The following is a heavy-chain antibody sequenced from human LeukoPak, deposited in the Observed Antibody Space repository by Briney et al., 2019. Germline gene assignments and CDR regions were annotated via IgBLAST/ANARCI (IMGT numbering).Heavy chain of an antibody. J-gene: IGHJ4*02. V-gene: IGHV3-30-3*01. CDR1: GFTFSSYA. Sequence: PGRSLRLSCAASGFTFSSYAMHWVRQAPGKGLEWVAVISYDGSNKYYADSVKGRFTISRDNSKNTLYLQMNSLRAEDTAVYYCARETEMATTLMCFDYWGQGTLVTVSS. CDR2: ISYDGSNK. D-gene: IGHD5-24*01. CDR3: ARETEMATTLMCFDY.